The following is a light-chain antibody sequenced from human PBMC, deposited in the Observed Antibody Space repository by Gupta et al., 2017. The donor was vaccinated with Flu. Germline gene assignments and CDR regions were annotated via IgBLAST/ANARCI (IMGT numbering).Light chain of an antibody. CDR1: QSISTS. CDR3: QQRTSWPPEFT. CDR2: GAS. Sequence: EIVLTQSPATLSLSPGERATFSCMASQSISTSLAWYQQKPGQAPRLLIYGASNRATGIPDRFSGTGSGTDFTLTISSLEPEDFAVYYCQQRTSWPPEFTFGPGTKVDIK. J-gene: IGKJ3*01. V-gene: IGKV3-11*01.